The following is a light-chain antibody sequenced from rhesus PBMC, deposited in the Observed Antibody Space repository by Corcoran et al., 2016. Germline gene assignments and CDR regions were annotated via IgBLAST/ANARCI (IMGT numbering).Light chain of an antibody. CDR3: QLYYDSPYR. Sequence: DIQMTQSPSALSASVGDRVTISCRASENIYSNLAWYQQKPGKAPKLLIHGASSLQTGIPSRFSGRESETEFTLTISSLLPQYSATYYCQLYYDSPYRFGQGSKVAI. CDR1: ENIYSN. J-gene: IGKJ2*01. CDR2: GAS. V-gene: IGKV1S12*01.